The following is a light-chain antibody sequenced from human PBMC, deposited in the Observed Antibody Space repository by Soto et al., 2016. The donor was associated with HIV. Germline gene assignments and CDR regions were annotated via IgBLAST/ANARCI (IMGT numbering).Light chain of an antibody. J-gene: IGLJ2*01. CDR1: KLGDKH. Sequence: SFELTQPSSVSVSPGQTASITCSGDKLGDKHACWYQQKPGQSPVLVIFQDNKRPAGIPGRFSGSNSGNTATLTISGTQAMDEADYYCQAWDSSTVVFGGGTKLTVL. V-gene: IGLV3-1*01. CDR3: QAWDSSTVV. CDR2: QDN.